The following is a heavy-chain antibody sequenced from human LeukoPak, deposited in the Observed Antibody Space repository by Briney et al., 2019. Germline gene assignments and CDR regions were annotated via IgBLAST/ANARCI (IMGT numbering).Heavy chain of an antibody. CDR2: ISSSVSTI. CDR1: GLTLSVYY. J-gene: IGHJ5*02. CDR3: ARDAHYDLWSGYYEGNWFDP. D-gene: IGHD3-3*01. V-gene: IGHV3-11*04. Sequence: GESLSLSCAPSGLTLSVYYTSWISPPPRKGLEWVAYISSSVSTIYYTDSGTGRLTISRDQAKHPPYLQINSLRAEDTAVYYCARDAHYDLWSGYYEGNWFDPWGQGTLVTVSS.